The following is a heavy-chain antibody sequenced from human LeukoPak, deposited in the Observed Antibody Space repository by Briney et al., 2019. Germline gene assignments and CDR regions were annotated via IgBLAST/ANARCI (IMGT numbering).Heavy chain of an antibody. CDR1: GFAFSSYW. V-gene: IGHV3-74*01. CDR3: SRSQFDY. J-gene: IGHJ4*02. Sequence: GGSLRLSCAASGFAFSSYWMLWVRQLPGKGVVWFCRIDGDGTTTYADFAKGRFTISRDNTNNILYLQMSSLRPEDTAIYYCSRSQFDYWGRGVLVTVSS. CDR2: IDGDGTT.